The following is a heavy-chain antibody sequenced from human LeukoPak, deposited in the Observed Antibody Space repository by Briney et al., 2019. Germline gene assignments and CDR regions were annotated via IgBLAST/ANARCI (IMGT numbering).Heavy chain of an antibody. CDR2: IYWHDDK. V-gene: IGHV2-5*01. CDR3: AHRPGGPWDYGDSPWGVVWFDP. J-gene: IGHJ5*02. CDR1: GFSLSTSGVG. Sequence: ESGPTLVNPTQTPTLTCTFSGFSLSTSGVGVGWIRQPPGKALEWLALIYWHDDKRYSPSLKSRLTITKDTSKNQVVLTMTNMDPVDTATYYCAHRPGGPWDYGDSPWGVVWFDPWGQGTLVTVSS. D-gene: IGHD4-17*01.